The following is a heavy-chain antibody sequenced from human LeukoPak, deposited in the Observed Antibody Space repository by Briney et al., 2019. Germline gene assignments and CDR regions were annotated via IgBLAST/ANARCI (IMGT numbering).Heavy chain of an antibody. CDR1: GGSISSYY. V-gene: IGHV4-59*01. CDR3: ARVITMVLDV. D-gene: IGHD3-10*01. J-gene: IGHJ6*04. CDR2: IYYSGST. Sequence: SEALSLTCTVSGGSISSYYWSWIRQPPGKGLEWIGSIYYSGSTYYNPSLKSRVTISVDTSKNQFSLKLSSVTAADTAVYYCARVITMVLDVWGKGTTVTISS.